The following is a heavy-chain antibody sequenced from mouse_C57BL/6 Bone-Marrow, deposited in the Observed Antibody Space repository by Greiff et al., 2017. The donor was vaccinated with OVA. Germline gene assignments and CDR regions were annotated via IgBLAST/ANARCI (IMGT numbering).Heavy chain of an antibody. CDR2: IYPGDGDT. CDR3: ARHEDGDYASYFDY. CDR1: GYAFSSSW. J-gene: IGHJ2*01. Sequence: QVQLQQSGPELVKPGASVKISCKASGYAFSSSWMNWVKQRPGKGLEWIGRIYPGDGDTDYTGKFKGKATLTADKASSTAYLQITSLTSDDSAVYFCARHEDGDYASYFDYWGQGTTLTVSS. V-gene: IGHV1-82*01. D-gene: IGHD2-13*01.